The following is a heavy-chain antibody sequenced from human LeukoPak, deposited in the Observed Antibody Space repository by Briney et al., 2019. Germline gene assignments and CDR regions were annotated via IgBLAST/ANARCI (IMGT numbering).Heavy chain of an antibody. CDR1: GFTFSSYS. J-gene: IGHJ6*03. CDR2: ISSSSSTI. CDR3: ARIYNWNPRGYYYYYMDV. D-gene: IGHD1-20*01. V-gene: IGHV3-48*04. Sequence: GGSLRLSCAASGFTFSSYSMNWVRQAPGKGLEWVSYISSSSSTIYYADSVKGRFTISRDNAKNSLYLQMNSLRAEDTAVYYCARIYNWNPRGYYYYYMDVWGKGTTVTVSS.